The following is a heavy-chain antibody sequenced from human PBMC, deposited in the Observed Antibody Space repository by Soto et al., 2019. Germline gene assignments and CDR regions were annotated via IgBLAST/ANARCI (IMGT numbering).Heavy chain of an antibody. Sequence: GASVKVSCKASGYTFSRYGISWVRQAPGQGLEWMGWVSGYNGDTKYAQKVQGRVTMTIDTSTYTAYMELRSLTSDDTAKYYCAKNGQPPYYYYGMDVWGQGTTVTVSS. CDR2: VSGYNGDT. CDR1: GYTFSRYG. V-gene: IGHV1-18*01. CDR3: AKNGQPPYYYYGMDV. D-gene: IGHD2-8*01. J-gene: IGHJ6*02.